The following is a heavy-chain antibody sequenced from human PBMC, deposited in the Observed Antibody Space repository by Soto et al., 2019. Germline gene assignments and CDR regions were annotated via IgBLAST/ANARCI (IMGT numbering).Heavy chain of an antibody. CDR3: ARGLGSSWFFL. CDR2: IDFDSSPI. D-gene: IGHD6-13*01. J-gene: IGHJ4*02. CDR1: GFTFSDYA. Sequence: GGSLRLSCAGSGFTFSDYAMTWVRQAPGKGLEWLSYIDFDSSPIRYADSVMGRFTVSRDNAKDSLYLQMNSLRPEDTAIYYCARGLGSSWFFLWGPGNLLTISS. V-gene: IGHV3-48*01.